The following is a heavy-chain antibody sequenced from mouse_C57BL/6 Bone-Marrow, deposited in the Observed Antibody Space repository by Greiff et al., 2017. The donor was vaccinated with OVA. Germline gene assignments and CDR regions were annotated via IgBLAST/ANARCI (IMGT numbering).Heavy chain of an antibody. CDR1: GYTFTDYY. V-gene: IGHV1-26*01. D-gene: IGHD2-4*01. Sequence: EVQLQQSGPELVKPGASVKISCKASGYTFTDYYMNWVKQSHGKSLEWIGEINPNNGGTSYNQKFKGKATLTVDKSSSTAYMELRSLTSEDSADYYCARGEDFYYDYDSAYWGQGTLVTVSA. CDR2: INPNNGGT. J-gene: IGHJ3*01. CDR3: ARGEDFYYDYDSAY.